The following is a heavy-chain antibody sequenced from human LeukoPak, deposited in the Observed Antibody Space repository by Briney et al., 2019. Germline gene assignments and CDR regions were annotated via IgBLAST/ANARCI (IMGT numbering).Heavy chain of an antibody. CDR1: GGTFSSYA. D-gene: IGHD3-22*01. J-gene: IGHJ4*02. Sequence: GASVKVSCKASGGTFSSYAISWVRQAPGQGLEWMGGIIPIFGTANYAQKFQGRVTITADGSTSTAYMELSSLRSEDTAVYYCARGGYDSSGYLYYFDYWGQGTLVTVSS. CDR3: ARGGYDSSGYLYYFDY. CDR2: IIPIFGTA. V-gene: IGHV1-69*13.